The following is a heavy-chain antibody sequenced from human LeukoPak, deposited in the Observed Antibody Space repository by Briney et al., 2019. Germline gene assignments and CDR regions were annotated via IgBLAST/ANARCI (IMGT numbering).Heavy chain of an antibody. CDR3: ARQPYMLGAYYFDY. V-gene: IGHV4-59*08. D-gene: IGHD1-26*01. J-gene: IGHJ4*02. Sequence: SETLSLTCTVSGASMKSYYRSWIRQPPGKGLEWIGYIFYSGDTNYNPSLKSRVTLSVDTSKNQFSLNLRSVTAADTAVYYCARQPYMLGAYYFDYWDQGTLVTVSS. CDR1: GASMKSYY. CDR2: IFYSGDT.